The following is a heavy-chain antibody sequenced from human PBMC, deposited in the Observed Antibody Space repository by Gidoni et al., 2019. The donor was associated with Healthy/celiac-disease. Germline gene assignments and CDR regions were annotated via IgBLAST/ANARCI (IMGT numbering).Heavy chain of an antibody. Sequence: QVQLQQWGAGLLKPSETLSLTCAVYGGSFSGYYWSWIRQPPGKGLEWIGEINHSGSTNYNPSLKSRVTISVDTSKNQFSLKLSSVTAADTAVYYCARGIHPEYSSSWAAVDYWGQGTLVTVSS. CDR3: ARGIHPEYSSSWAAVDY. V-gene: IGHV4-34*01. CDR2: INHSGST. CDR1: GGSFSGYY. D-gene: IGHD6-13*01. J-gene: IGHJ4*02.